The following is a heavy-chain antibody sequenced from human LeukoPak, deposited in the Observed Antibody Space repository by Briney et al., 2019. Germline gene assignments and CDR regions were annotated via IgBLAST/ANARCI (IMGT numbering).Heavy chain of an antibody. J-gene: IGHJ4*02. V-gene: IGHV1-2*02. Sequence: GASVKVSCKASGYTFTGYYMHWVRQAPGQGLEWMGWINPNSGGTNYAQKFQGRVTMTRDTSISTAYMELSRLRSDDTAVYYCARGGGRIAARPNLMGYWGQGTLVTVSS. D-gene: IGHD6-6*01. CDR2: INPNSGGT. CDR3: ARGGGRIAARPNLMGY. CDR1: GYTFTGYY.